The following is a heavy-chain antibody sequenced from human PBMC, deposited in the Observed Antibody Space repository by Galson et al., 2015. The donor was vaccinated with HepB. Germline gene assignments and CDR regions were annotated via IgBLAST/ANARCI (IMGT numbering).Heavy chain of an antibody. CDR2: ISSSSSYI. J-gene: IGHJ5*02. D-gene: IGHD6-13*01. CDR3: AREAADGTARLDNWFDP. V-gene: IGHV3-21*01. Sequence: SLRLSCAASGFTFSSYSMNWVRQAPGKGLEWVSSISSSSSYIYYADSVKGRFTISRDNAKNSLYLQMNSLRAEDTAVYYCAREAADGTARLDNWFDPWGQGTLVTVSS. CDR1: GFTFSSYS.